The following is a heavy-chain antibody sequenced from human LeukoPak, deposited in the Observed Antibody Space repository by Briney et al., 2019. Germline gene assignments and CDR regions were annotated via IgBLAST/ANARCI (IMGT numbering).Heavy chain of an antibody. CDR3: TLNSGSYYGFDY. J-gene: IGHJ4*02. CDR1: GFTLSSYS. CDR2: ISSSSSYI. Sequence: GGSLRLSCAASGFTLSSYSMNWVRQAPGKGLEWVSSISSSSSYIYYADSVKGRFTISRDNAKNSLYLQMNSLRAEDTAVYYCTLNSGSYYGFDYWGQGTLVTVSS. V-gene: IGHV3-21*01. D-gene: IGHD1-26*01.